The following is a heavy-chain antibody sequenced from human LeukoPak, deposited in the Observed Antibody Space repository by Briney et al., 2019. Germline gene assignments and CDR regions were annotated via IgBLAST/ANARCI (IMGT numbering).Heavy chain of an antibody. CDR2: IYYSGNT. V-gene: IGHV4-39*01. J-gene: IGHJ4*02. D-gene: IGHD2-2*01. Sequence: SETLSLTCTVSGGSISSSSYYWGWIRQPPGKGLEWIGSIYYSGNTSYNPSLKSRVTISVDTSKDQFSLKLSSVTAADTAVYYCARQLVVVVAAEFDYWGQGTMVTSSS. CDR1: GGSISSSSYY. CDR3: ARQLVVVVAAEFDY.